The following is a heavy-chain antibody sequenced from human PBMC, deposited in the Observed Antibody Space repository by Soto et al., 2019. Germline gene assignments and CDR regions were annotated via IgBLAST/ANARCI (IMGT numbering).Heavy chain of an antibody. J-gene: IGHJ6*02. V-gene: IGHV3-74*03. Sequence: PGGSLRLSCAASGFTFSSYWMHWVRQVPGKGLVWVSRIKSDASTITYADSVKGRFTISRDNAKNTLYLQVNSLRPEDTAVYYCTTGPTITMIVVDPYTPTDYYYYGMDVWGQGTTVTVSS. CDR3: TTGPTITMIVVDPYTPTDYYYYGMDV. CDR1: GFTFSSYW. CDR2: IKSDASTI. D-gene: IGHD3-22*01.